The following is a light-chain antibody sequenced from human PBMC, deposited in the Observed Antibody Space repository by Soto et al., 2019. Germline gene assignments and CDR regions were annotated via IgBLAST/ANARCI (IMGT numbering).Light chain of an antibody. CDR1: QSISGW. CDR2: KAS. J-gene: IGKJ1*01. V-gene: IGKV1-5*03. CDR3: QQYNNYGSWT. Sequence: DIQMTQSPSTLSASVGDRVTITCRASQSISGWLAWYQQNPGKAPKLLIYKASTLESGFPSRFSGSGSGTEFTLTISSLQPDDFATYYCQQYNNYGSWTFGQGTKVEIK.